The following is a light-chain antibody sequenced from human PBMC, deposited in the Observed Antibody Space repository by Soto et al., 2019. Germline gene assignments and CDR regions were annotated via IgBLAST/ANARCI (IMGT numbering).Light chain of an antibody. Sequence: EIVLTQSPGTLSLSPGERATLSCRASQSVSSNYLAWYQQKPGQAPRLLIYGASTRATGVPDRFSGSGSGTDFTLTISRLEPEDFAVYYCQQYGSNWPPKITFGQGTLLEIK. V-gene: IGKV3-20*01. CDR3: QQYGSNWPPKIT. CDR2: GAS. CDR1: QSVSSNY. J-gene: IGKJ5*01.